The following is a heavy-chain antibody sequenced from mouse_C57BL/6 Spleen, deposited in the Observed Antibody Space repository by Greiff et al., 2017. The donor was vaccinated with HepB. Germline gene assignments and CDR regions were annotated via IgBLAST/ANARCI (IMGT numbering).Heavy chain of an antibody. CDR1: GYTFTSYG. CDR2: IYPRSGNT. V-gene: IGHV1-81*01. D-gene: IGHD1-3*01. Sequence: QVQLKESGAELARPGASVKLSCKASGYTFTSYGISWVNQRAGQGLEWIGEIYPRSGNTYYNEKFKGKATLTADKSSSTAYMELRSLTSEDSAVYFCAIITPAWFAYWGQGTLVTVSA. J-gene: IGHJ3*01. CDR3: AIITPAWFAY.